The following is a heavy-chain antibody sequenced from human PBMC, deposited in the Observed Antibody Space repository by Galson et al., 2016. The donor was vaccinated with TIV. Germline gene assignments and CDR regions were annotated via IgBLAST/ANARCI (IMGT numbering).Heavy chain of an antibody. Sequence: SETLSLTCTVSGYSISSADYWAWIRQPPERGLEWLGYISHSGSTSYNPSLKTRVSISLDTSRNHFSLNLTSVTAADTAVYFCARQGNDYRGRFDPWGQGMLVTVSS. V-gene: IGHV4-38-2*02. D-gene: IGHD4-11*01. J-gene: IGHJ5*02. CDR1: GYSISSADY. CDR2: ISHSGST. CDR3: ARQGNDYRGRFDP.